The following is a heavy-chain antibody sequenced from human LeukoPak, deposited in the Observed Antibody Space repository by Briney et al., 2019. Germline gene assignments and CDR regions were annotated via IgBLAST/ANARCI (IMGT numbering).Heavy chain of an antibody. CDR1: GGSFSGYY. D-gene: IGHD2-15*01. CDR3: ARGQDADGVFDY. J-gene: IGHJ4*02. Sequence: SETLSLTCAVYGGSFSGYYWSWIRQPPGKGLEWIGEINHSGSTNYNPSLKSRVTISVDTFKNQFSLKLSSVTAADTAVYYCARGQDADGVFDYWGQGTLVTVSS. V-gene: IGHV4-34*01. CDR2: INHSGST.